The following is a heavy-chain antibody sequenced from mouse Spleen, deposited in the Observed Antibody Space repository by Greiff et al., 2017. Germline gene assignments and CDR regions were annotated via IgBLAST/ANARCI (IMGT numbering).Heavy chain of an antibody. V-gene: IGHV1-15*01. D-gene: IGHD1-1*01. Sequence: QVQLKESGAELVRPGASVTLSCKASGYTFTDYEMHWVKQTPVHGLEWIGAIDPETGGTAYNQKFKGKAILTADKSSSTAYMELRSLTSEDSAVYYCSYGKGYYFDYWGQGTTLTVSS. CDR3: SYGKGYYFDY. CDR1: GYTFTDYE. CDR2: IDPETGGT. J-gene: IGHJ2*01.